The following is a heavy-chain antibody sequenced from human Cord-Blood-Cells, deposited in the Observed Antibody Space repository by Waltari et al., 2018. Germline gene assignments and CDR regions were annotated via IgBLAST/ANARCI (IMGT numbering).Heavy chain of an antibody. CDR3: ARVGAAADPFDY. J-gene: IGHJ4*02. D-gene: IGHD6-13*01. Sequence: QVQLVQSGAEVKKPGSSVKVSCKASGGTFSSYAISWVRQAPGQGLEWMGGTIPIFGTANYAKKCQGRVTSTADESTSTAYMELSSLRSEDTAVYYCARVGAAADPFDYWGQGTLVTVSS. V-gene: IGHV1-69*01. CDR1: GGTFSSYA. CDR2: TIPIFGTA.